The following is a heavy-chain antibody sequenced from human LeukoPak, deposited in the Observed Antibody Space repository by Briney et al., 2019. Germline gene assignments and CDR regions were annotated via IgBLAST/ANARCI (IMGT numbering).Heavy chain of an antibody. Sequence: AESLKISCKGSGYSSTSYWIGWVRQMPGKGLEWMGIIYHGDSDTRYSPSFQGQVTISADKSINTAYLQWSSLKASDTAMYYCARQYSNHENWFDPWGQGTLVTVSS. D-gene: IGHD4-11*01. V-gene: IGHV5-51*01. CDR3: ARQYSNHENWFDP. CDR1: GYSSTSYW. J-gene: IGHJ5*02. CDR2: IYHGDSDT.